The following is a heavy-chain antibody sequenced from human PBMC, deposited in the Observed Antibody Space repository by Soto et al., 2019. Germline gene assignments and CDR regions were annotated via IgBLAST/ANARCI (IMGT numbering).Heavy chain of an antibody. V-gene: IGHV1-8*01. D-gene: IGHD1-26*01. J-gene: IGHJ4*01. CDR2: MQPSTGST. CDR1: GYSFTSLD. Sequence: QVQLVQSGAEVREPGASVKVSCKASGYSFTSLDINWVRQTAGQGLEWMGWMQPSTGSTGYAQKFQGRGTVTRDTSIITAYMELTTRTSDGTAFYYRARGVSAGVEYWGLGILVTVSA. CDR3: ARGVSAGVEY.